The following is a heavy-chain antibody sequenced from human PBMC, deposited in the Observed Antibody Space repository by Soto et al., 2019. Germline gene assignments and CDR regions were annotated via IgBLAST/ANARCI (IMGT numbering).Heavy chain of an antibody. V-gene: IGHV4-39*01. CDR2: IYYSGST. D-gene: IGHD2-21*01. CDR3: ARLSSVAGEYFQH. CDR1: GGSISSSSYY. J-gene: IGHJ1*01. Sequence: QLQLQESGPGLVKPSETLSLTCTVSGGSISSSSYYWGWIRQPPGKGLEWIGSIYYSGSTYYNPSLKSRVTISVDTSKNQFSLKLSSVTAADTAVYYCARLSSVAGEYFQHWGQGTPVTVSS.